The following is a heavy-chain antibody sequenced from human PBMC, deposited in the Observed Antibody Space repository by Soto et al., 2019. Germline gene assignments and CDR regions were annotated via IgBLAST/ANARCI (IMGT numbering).Heavy chain of an antibody. CDR3: AREKTAFWDTTLITSAFDI. J-gene: IGHJ3*02. V-gene: IGHV1-8*02. CDR1: GYTFTSYY. Sequence: ASVMVSCKASGYTFTSYYMHWVRQAPGQGLEWMGWMNPNSGNTGYAQKFQGRVTMTRNTSISTAYMELSSLRSEDTAVYYCAREKTAFWDTTLITSAFDIWGQGTMVT. D-gene: IGHD5-18*01. CDR2: MNPNSGNT.